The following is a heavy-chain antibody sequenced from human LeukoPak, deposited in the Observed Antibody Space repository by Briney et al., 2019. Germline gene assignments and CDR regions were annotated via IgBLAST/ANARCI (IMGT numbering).Heavy chain of an antibody. D-gene: IGHD5-12*01. CDR2: IYSGGST. V-gene: IGHV3-53*01. Sequence: GGSLRLSCAASGFTFSSNAMTWVRQAPGKGLEWVSVIYSGGSTYYADSVKGRFTISRDNSKNTLYLQMNSLRAEDTAVYYCARDSTRGYDPGYWGQGTLVTVSS. J-gene: IGHJ4*02. CDR1: GFTFSSNA. CDR3: ARDSTRGYDPGY.